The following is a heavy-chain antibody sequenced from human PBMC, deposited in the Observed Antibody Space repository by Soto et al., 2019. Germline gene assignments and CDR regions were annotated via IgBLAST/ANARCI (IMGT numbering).Heavy chain of an antibody. J-gene: IGHJ4*02. CDR3: AKDRSFASLSHMTAVTD. CDR1: GFTASSAA. Sequence: EVQVLESGGGLVQPGGSLRLSCADSGFTASSAAMSWVRQSPGQGLEWVASINGDGERTYYGDSVKGRFTISRDNSQNPLYLQMNSLRADDTAVYYCAKDRSFASLSHMTAVTDWGQGTLVSVSS. V-gene: IGHV3-23*01. D-gene: IGHD4-17*01. CDR2: INGDGERT.